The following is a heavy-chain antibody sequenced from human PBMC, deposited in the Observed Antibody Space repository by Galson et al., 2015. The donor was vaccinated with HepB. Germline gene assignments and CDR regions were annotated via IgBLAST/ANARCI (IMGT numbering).Heavy chain of an antibody. V-gene: IGHV4-39*01. CDR3: ARLQKSRSGSYHSRGYYFDY. CDR2: IYYSGST. J-gene: IGHJ4*02. Sequence: SETLSLTCTVFGDSISSRNPYWGWIRQPPGKGLEWVASIYYSGSTYYNPSLKSRVTISVDTSKNQFSLKLSSVTAADTAVYYCARLQKSRSGSYHSRGYYFDYWGQGTLVTVSS. D-gene: IGHD3-10*01. CDR1: GDSISSRNPY.